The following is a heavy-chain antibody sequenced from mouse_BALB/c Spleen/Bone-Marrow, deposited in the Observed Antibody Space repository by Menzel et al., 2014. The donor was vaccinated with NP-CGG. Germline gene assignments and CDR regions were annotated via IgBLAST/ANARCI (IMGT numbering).Heavy chain of an antibody. V-gene: IGHV1-7*01. Sequence: QVQLQQPGAELAKPGASVKMSCKASGYTFTSYWMHWVKQRPGQGLEWIGYINPSTGYTEYNQKFKDKATLTADKSSSTAYMKLSSLTSEDTAVYYCARSAYWGQGTLVTVSA. CDR2: INPSTGYT. CDR3: ARSAY. CDR1: GYTFTSYW. J-gene: IGHJ3*01.